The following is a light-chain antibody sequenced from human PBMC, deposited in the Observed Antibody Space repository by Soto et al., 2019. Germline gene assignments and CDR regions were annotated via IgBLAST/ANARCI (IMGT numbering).Light chain of an antibody. J-gene: IGKJ1*01. V-gene: IGKV4-1*01. Sequence: DIVMTQSPDSLAVSLGEKATINCKSSQSVFYSSNNKNYLAWYQQKPGQPPKLLIYWASTRESGVPGRFSGSGSRTDFTLTISSLHAEDVAVYYCQQDYRPWTFGQGTKLEIK. CDR1: QSVFYSSNNKNY. CDR2: WAS. CDR3: QQDYRPWT.